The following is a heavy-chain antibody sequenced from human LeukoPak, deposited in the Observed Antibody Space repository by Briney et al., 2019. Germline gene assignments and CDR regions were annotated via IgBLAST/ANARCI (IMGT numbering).Heavy chain of an antibody. Sequence: SETLSLTCTVSGGSISSYYWSWIRQPPGKGLEWIGYIYYSGSTNYNPSLKSRVTISVDTSKNQFSLKLSSVTAADTAVYYCARHDPIVGTPDAFDIWGQGTMVTVSS. J-gene: IGHJ3*02. V-gene: IGHV4-59*08. D-gene: IGHD1-26*01. CDR2: IYYSGST. CDR1: GGSISSYY. CDR3: ARHDPIVGTPDAFDI.